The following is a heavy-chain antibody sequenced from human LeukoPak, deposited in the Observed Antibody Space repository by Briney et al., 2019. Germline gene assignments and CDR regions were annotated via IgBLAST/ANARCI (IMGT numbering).Heavy chain of an antibody. CDR1: GFTFDDYA. CDR3: AKAGMGATLYYGMDV. CDR2: ISGDGAGT. Sequence: GGSLRLSCAASGFTFDDYATHWVRQAPGKGLEWVSLISGDGAGTYYADSVKGRFTISRDNSKNSLYLQMNSLRTEDTALYYCAKAGMGATLYYGMDVWGQGTTVTVSS. V-gene: IGHV3-43*02. D-gene: IGHD1-26*01. J-gene: IGHJ6*02.